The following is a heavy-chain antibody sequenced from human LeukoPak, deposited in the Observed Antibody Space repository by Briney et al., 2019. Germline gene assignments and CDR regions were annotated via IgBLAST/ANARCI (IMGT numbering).Heavy chain of an antibody. CDR1: GYSITSGYY. CDR2: IYHNGST. V-gene: IGHV4-38-2*02. Sequence: SETLSLTCTVSGYSITSGYYWGWIRQPPGKGLEWIGSIYHNGSTYYNPSLKSRVTMSVDTSKNQFSLNLSSVTVADTAVYYCARNSDSYYFYYYMDVWGKGTTVTVS. D-gene: IGHD1-26*01. CDR3: ARNSDSYYFYYYMDV. J-gene: IGHJ6*03.